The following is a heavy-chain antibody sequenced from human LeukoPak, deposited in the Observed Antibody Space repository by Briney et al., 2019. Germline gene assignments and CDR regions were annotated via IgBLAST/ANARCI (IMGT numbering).Heavy chain of an antibody. Sequence: SETLSPTCTVSGGSISSYYWSWIRQPLGKGLEWIGYIYYSGSTNYNPSLKSRVTISVDTSKNQFSLKLSSVTAADTAVYYCARGDGYNDYYYYGMDVWGQGTTVTVSS. J-gene: IGHJ6*02. V-gene: IGHV4-59*01. CDR2: IYYSGST. CDR1: GGSISSYY. D-gene: IGHD5-24*01. CDR3: ARGDGYNDYYYYGMDV.